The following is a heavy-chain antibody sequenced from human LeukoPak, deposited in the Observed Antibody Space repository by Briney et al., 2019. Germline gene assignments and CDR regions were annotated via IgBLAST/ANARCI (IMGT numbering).Heavy chain of an antibody. CDR3: ALAARYYYYGMDV. CDR2: INPSGGST. D-gene: IGHD6-6*01. Sequence: ASVKVSCKASGYTFTNYYMHWVRQAPGQGLEWMGIINPSGGSTSYAQKFQGRLTMTRDTSTRTVYMELGSLRSEDTAVYYCALAARYYYYGMDVWGQGTTVTVSS. V-gene: IGHV1-46*01. CDR1: GYTFTNYY. J-gene: IGHJ6*02.